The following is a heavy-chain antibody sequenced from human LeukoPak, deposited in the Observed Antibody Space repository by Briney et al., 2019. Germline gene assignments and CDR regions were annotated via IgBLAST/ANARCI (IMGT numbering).Heavy chain of an antibody. CDR1: GFSFSSYG. CDR3: AKEITRPNRAVAGLNY. J-gene: IGHJ4*02. Sequence: PGRSLRLSCAAYGFSFSSYGLHWVRQAPGKGLERVTVIWYDGSNKYYADSVKGRFTISRDNSKNTLYLQMNSLRAEDAAVYYCAKEITRPNRAVAGLNYWGQGTLVTVSS. D-gene: IGHD6-19*01. V-gene: IGHV3-33*06. CDR2: IWYDGSNK.